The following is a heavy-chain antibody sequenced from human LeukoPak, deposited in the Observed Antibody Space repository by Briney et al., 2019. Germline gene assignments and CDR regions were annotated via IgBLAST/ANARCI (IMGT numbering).Heavy chain of an antibody. V-gene: IGHV3-21*01. Sequence: GGSLRLSCAASGFTFSAYSGNWIRQAPGKGLEWASSISDDSNYIFYADSVKGRFTISRDNAKNSLYLQMNSLRAEDTAVYYCASFPPYMVRTDAFDIWGQGTMVTVSS. CDR2: ISDDSNYI. CDR3: ASFPPYMVRTDAFDI. CDR1: GFTFSAYS. D-gene: IGHD3-10*01. J-gene: IGHJ3*02.